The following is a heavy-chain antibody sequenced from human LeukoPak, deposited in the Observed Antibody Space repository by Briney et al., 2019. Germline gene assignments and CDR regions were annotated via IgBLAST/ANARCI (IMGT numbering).Heavy chain of an antibody. Sequence: ASVKVSCKASGYTFTGYYMHWVRQAPGQGLEWMGWINPNSGGTNYAQKFQGRVTMTRDTSISTAYMELSRLRSDDTAVYYFARELPGPRFFDYWGQGTLVTVSS. CDR2: INPNSGGT. CDR3: ARELPGPRFFDY. J-gene: IGHJ4*02. CDR1: GYTFTGYY. V-gene: IGHV1-2*02.